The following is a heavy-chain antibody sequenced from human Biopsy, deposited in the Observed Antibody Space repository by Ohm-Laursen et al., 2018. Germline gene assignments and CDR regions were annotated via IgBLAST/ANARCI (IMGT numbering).Heavy chain of an antibody. CDR2: ITQSGST. CDR3: ARVPLPGIGAAYQGRFLYGMDV. J-gene: IGHJ6*02. Sequence: TLSHTCAVYGGSFNGYFWSWIRQPPGKGLEWIGDITQSGSTNYSPSLKSRVTISVDTAKKQFSLSLRSVTAADTAVYYCARVPLPGIGAAYQGRFLYGMDVWGQGTTVSVSS. D-gene: IGHD6-13*01. CDR1: GGSFNGYF. V-gene: IGHV4-34*01.